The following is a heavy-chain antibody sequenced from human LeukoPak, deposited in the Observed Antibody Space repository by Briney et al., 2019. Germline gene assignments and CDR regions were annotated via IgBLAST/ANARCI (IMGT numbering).Heavy chain of an antibody. CDR2: INSKSGAT. Sequence: ASVKVSCKVSGYTLTGDYIHWVRQAPGQGLEWMGWINSKSGATNYAQKFQGRVTMTRDTSISTAYMELSRLRSDDTAVYYCARDLMGYYDILTGYTQDYWGQGTLVTVSS. J-gene: IGHJ4*02. D-gene: IGHD3-9*01. V-gene: IGHV1-2*02. CDR1: GYTLTGDY. CDR3: ARDLMGYYDILTGYTQDY.